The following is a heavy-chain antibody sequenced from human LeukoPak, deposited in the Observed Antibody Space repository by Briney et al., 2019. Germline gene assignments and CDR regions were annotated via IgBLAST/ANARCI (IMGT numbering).Heavy chain of an antibody. CDR2: IIPIFGTA. CDR3: ARDRWDCSGGSCPNDFDY. CDR1: GGTFSSYA. Sequence: SVKVSCKASGGTFSSYAISWVRQAPGQGLEWMGGIIPIFGTANYAQKFQGRVTITADESTSIAYMELSSLRSEDTAVYYCARDRWDCSGGSCPNDFDYWGQGTLVTVSS. D-gene: IGHD2-15*01. V-gene: IGHV1-69*13. J-gene: IGHJ4*02.